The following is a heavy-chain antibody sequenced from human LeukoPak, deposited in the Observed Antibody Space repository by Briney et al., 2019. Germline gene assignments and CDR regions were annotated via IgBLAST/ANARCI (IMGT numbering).Heavy chain of an antibody. CDR3: ARDPHYDSSGYAEDDY. J-gene: IGHJ4*02. CDR1: GYTFTSYY. V-gene: IGHV1-18*04. D-gene: IGHD3-22*01. Sequence: ASVKVSCKASGYTFTSYYMHWVRQAPGQGLEWMGWISAYNGNTNYAQKLQGRVTMTTDTSTSTAYMELRSLRSDDTAVYYCARDPHYDSSGYAEDDYWGQGTLVTVSS. CDR2: ISAYNGNT.